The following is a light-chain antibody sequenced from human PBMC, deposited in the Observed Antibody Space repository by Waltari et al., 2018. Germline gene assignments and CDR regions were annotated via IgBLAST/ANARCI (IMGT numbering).Light chain of an antibody. J-gene: IGLJ2*01. CDR2: DVS. CDR3: CSLASNDVVL. V-gene: IGLV2-14*01. CDR1: SSDVGGYNS. Sequence: QSALTQPASVSGSPGQSVTIFCAGTSSDVGGYNSVSWYQQHPGQAPRLMIFDVSDRPSGVSARFSGSKSANTASLTISGLQAEDEADYYCCSLASNDVVLFGGGTKLTVL.